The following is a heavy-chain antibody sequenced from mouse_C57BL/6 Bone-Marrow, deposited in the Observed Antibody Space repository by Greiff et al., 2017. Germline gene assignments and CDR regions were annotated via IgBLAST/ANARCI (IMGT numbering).Heavy chain of an antibody. CDR2: ICCGDDK. CDR3: ARLRRYCDF. Sequence: QVPLKESGPGILQSSQSLSLSCSFSGFSLSTSAMCLSWIRPPSGKGLEWLAHICCGDDKRYNPFLKRRLTFSKDTARNQVFLKIPSLDTADTATYYCARLRRYCDFCGRGTTVTVSA. V-gene: IGHV8-12*01. J-gene: IGHJ1*03. CDR1: GFSLSTSAMC.